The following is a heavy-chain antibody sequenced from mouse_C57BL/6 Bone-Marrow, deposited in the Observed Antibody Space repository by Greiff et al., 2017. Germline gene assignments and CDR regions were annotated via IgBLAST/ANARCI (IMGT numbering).Heavy chain of an antibody. CDR3: ARRGYGSSYWLAY. Sequence: VQLQQPGAELVMPGASVKLSCKASGYTFTSYWMHWVKQRPGQGLEWIGEIDPSDSYTNYNQKFKGKSTLTVDKSSSTAYMQLSSLTSEDSAVSDCARRGYGSSYWLAYWGQGTLVTVSA. CDR1: GYTFTSYW. CDR2: IDPSDSYT. V-gene: IGHV1-69*01. D-gene: IGHD1-1*01. J-gene: IGHJ3*01.